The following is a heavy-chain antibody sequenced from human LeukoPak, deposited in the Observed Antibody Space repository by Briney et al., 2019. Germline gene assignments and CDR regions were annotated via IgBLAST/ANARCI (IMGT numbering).Heavy chain of an antibody. D-gene: IGHD2-2*01. Sequence: SETLSLTCAVSGVSISGSGHYWGWIRQPPGKGLEWIGNIYHSGSTYYNASLQSRVTISIDTSKNQFSLRLNSVTAADTAMYYCARWRGYCSSTSCYGNWFDPWGQGTLVTVSS. CDR3: ARWRGYCSSTSCYGNWFDP. CDR2: IYHSGST. J-gene: IGHJ5*02. CDR1: GVSISGSGHY. V-gene: IGHV4-39*01.